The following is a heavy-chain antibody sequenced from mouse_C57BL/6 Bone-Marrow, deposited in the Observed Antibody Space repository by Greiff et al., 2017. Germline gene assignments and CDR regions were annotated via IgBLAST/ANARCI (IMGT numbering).Heavy chain of an antibody. CDR2: IHPNSGST. V-gene: IGHV1-64*01. J-gene: IGHJ4*01. CDR3: ARGGYYYGSSRYYDAMDY. D-gene: IGHD1-1*01. Sequence: QVQLQQPGAELVKPGASVKLSCKASGYTFTSYWMHWVKQRPGQGLEWIGMIHPNSGSTNYNEKFKSKATLTVDKSSSTAYMQLSSLTSEDSAVYYCARGGYYYGSSRYYDAMDYWGQGTAVTVSS. CDR1: GYTFTSYW.